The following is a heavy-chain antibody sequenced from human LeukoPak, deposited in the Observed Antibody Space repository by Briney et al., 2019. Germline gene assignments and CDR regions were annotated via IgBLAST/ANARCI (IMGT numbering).Heavy chain of an antibody. D-gene: IGHD3-10*01. CDR3: ARSRRYYYGSGKPDV. CDR2: IYYSGST. V-gene: IGHV4-39*07. Sequence: SETLSLTCTVSGGSISSSSYYWGWIRQPPGKGLEWIGCIYYSGSTYYNPSLKSRVTISVDTSKNQFSLKLSSVTAADTAVYYCARSRRYYYGSGKPDVWGKGTTVTVSS. J-gene: IGHJ6*04. CDR1: GGSISSSSYY.